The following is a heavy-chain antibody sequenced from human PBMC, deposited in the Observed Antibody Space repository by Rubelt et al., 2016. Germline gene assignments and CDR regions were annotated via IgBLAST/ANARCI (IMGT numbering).Heavy chain of an antibody. CDR1: GGSVISGYY. CDR3: ARDPRSGWYGYYFDY. D-gene: IGHD6-19*01. CDR2: IYYGGTT. V-gene: IGHV4-34*11. Sequence: QVQLQQWGAGLVKPSETLSLTCAVYGGSVISGYYWGWIRQPPGEGLEWIGCIYYGGTTHYKPSLESRVTMSVDTSKNQFSLKLSSVTAADTAVYYCARDPRSGWYGYYFDYWGQGTLLTVSS. J-gene: IGHJ4*02.